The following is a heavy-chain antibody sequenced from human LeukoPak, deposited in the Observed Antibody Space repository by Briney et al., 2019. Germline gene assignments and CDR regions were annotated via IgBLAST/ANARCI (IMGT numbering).Heavy chain of an antibody. CDR3: AKDLMRGLYRPLDF. Sequence: GGSLRLSCAASGFTLRDYSTHWVRQAPGKGLEWLATLSSDGIKTNYADSVKGRFSISRDISKNTLYLHMNSLRTEDTALYYCAKDLMRGLYRPLDFWGQGTLVTVSS. J-gene: IGHJ4*02. CDR1: GFTLRDYS. D-gene: IGHD6-19*01. V-gene: IGHV3-30*18. CDR2: LSSDGIKT.